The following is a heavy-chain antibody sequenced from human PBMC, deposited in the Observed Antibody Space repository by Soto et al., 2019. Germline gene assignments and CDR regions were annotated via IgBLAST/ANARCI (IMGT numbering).Heavy chain of an antibody. V-gene: IGHV1-69*08. J-gene: IGHJ6*02. CDR3: ARRRYCGYDCYHKHYYGMDV. Sequence: QVQLVQSGAEVKKPGSSVKVSCRASGDTFSSYTVNWVRQAPGRGLEWLGRIIPVLGTTDYAQKFKGRVTITADKSTNIVYMELSSLGSEDRAVYYCARRRYCGYDCYHKHYYGMDVWGQGTTVTVAS. CDR2: IIPVLGTT. D-gene: IGHD2-21*02. CDR1: GDTFSSYT.